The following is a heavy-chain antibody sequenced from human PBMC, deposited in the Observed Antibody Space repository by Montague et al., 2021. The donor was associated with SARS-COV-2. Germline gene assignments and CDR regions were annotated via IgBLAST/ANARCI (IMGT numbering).Heavy chain of an antibody. CDR3: ARGSRITMIVVVITDIWFDP. Sequence: SETLSLTCAVYGGSFSGYYWSWIRQPPGKGLEWIGEISHSGSTNYNPSLKSRVTISVDTSKNQFSLKLSSVTAADTAVYYCARGSRITMIVVVITDIWFDPWGQGTLVTVSS. V-gene: IGHV4-34*01. J-gene: IGHJ5*02. CDR1: GGSFSGYY. CDR2: ISHSGST. D-gene: IGHD3-22*01.